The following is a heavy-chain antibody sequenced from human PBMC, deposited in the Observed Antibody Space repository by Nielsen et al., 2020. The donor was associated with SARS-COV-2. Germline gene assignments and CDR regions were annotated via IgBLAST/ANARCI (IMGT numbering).Heavy chain of an antibody. CDR3: AGEALSGSTGFDY. Sequence: SETLSLTCTVSGGSISSYYWSWIRQPPGKGLEWIGYIYYSGSTYYNPSLKSRVTISVDTSKNQFSLELSSVTAADTAVYYCAGEALSGSTGFDYWGQGTLVTVSS. V-gene: IGHV4-59*06. CDR2: IYYSGST. CDR1: GGSISSYY. J-gene: IGHJ4*02. D-gene: IGHD2-2*01.